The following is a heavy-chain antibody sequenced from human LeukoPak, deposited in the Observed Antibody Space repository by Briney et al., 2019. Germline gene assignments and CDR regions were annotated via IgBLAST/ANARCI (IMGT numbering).Heavy chain of an antibody. CDR2: ISYDGSNK. Sequence: GGSLRLSCAASGFTFSSYGLHWVRQAPGKGLEWVAGISYDGSNKYYGDSVKGRFTISRDNSKNTLYLQMNSLRAEDTAVYYCARGIVGAFPEYYFDYWGQGTLVTVSS. D-gene: IGHD1-26*01. J-gene: IGHJ4*02. CDR1: GFTFSSYG. V-gene: IGHV3-30*07. CDR3: ARGIVGAFPEYYFDY.